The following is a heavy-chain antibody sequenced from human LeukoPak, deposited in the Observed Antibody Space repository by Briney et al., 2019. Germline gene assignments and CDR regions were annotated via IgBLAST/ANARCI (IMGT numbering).Heavy chain of an antibody. CDR2: ISGSGGST. V-gene: IGHV3-23*01. D-gene: IGHD3-10*01. CDR1: GFTFSSYA. CDR3: AKDTVNYYYGSGSYPDY. Sequence: GGSLRLSCAASGFTFSSYAMSWVRQAPGKGLEWVSAISGSGGSTYYADSVKGRFTISRDNSKNTLYLQMNSLRAEDTAVYYCAKDTVNYYYGSGSYPDYWGQGTLVTVSS. J-gene: IGHJ4*02.